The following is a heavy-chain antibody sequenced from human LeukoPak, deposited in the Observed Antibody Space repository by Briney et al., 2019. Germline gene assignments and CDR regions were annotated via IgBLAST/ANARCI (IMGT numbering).Heavy chain of an antibody. Sequence: GGSLRLSCAASGFTFSSYSMNWVRQAPGKGLEWVSSISSSSSYIYYADSVKGRFTISRDNSKNTLYLQMNSLRAEDTAVYYCAKVYVPMGRTGTILGAFGIWGQGTMVTVSS. CDR2: ISSSSSYI. CDR1: GFTFSSYS. V-gene: IGHV3-21*01. CDR3: AKVYVPMGRTGTILGAFGI. D-gene: IGHD1-7*01. J-gene: IGHJ3*02.